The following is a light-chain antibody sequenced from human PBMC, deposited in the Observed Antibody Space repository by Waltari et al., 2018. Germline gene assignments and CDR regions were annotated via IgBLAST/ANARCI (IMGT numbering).Light chain of an antibody. CDR1: SSNIGAGYD. Sequence: QSVLTQPPSVSGAPGQRVTISCTGSSSNIGAGYDVNWYQQLPGPAPKLLIYGNNNRPAGVPDRSSGSKSGTSASLAITGLQAEDEADYYCQSYDSSLSGSGVFGGGTKVTVL. J-gene: IGLJ3*02. CDR2: GNN. V-gene: IGLV1-40*01. CDR3: QSYDSSLSGSGV.